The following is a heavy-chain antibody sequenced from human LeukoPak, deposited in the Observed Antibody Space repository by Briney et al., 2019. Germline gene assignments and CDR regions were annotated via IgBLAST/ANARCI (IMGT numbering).Heavy chain of an antibody. J-gene: IGHJ1*01. CDR2: FNPEDGET. CDR3: ATGAHRDDEYFQH. Sequence: ASVKVSCKVSGYTLTELSMHWVRQAPGKGLEGMGGFNPEDGETIYAQKFQGRVTMTEDTSTDTAYTELSSLRSEDTAVYYCATGAHRDDEYFQHWGQGTLVTVSS. CDR1: GYTLTELS. D-gene: IGHD1-1*01. V-gene: IGHV1-24*01.